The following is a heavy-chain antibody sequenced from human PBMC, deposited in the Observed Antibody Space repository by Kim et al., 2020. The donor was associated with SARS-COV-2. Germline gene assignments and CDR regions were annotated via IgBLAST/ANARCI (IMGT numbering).Heavy chain of an antibody. Sequence: GGSLRLSCAASGFTFDDYAMHWVRQAPGKGLEWVSGISWNSGSIGYADSVKGRFTISRDNAKNSLYLQMNSLRAEDTALYYCAKGPLWFGGSVDYWGQGT. D-gene: IGHD3-10*01. CDR1: GFTFDDYA. CDR3: AKGPLWFGGSVDY. J-gene: IGHJ4*02. V-gene: IGHV3-9*01. CDR2: ISWNSGSI.